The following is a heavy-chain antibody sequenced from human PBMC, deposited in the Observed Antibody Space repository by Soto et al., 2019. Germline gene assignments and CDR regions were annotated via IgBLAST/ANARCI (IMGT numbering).Heavy chain of an antibody. CDR3: ARQDVDTAMVPFDY. CDR1: GGSISSSGYY. V-gene: IGHV4-39*01. Sequence: SETLSLTCTVYGGSISSSGYYWGWIRQPPGNELEWIGSIYYSGSTYYNPYLKSRVTISVDTSKNQFSLKLSSVTAADTAVYYCARQDVDTAMVPFDYWGQGTLVTVSA. D-gene: IGHD5-18*01. CDR2: IYYSGST. J-gene: IGHJ4*02.